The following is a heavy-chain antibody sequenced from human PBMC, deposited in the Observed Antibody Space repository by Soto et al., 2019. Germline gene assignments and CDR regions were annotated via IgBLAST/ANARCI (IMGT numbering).Heavy chain of an antibody. CDR1: GFTFSSYA. J-gene: IGHJ6*03. Sequence: EVQLLESGGGLVQPGGSLRLSCAASGFTFSSYALNWVRQPPGKGLEWVSVISGSGHNTDYADSVRGRLTISRDNYKKTLYLQMNSLRAEDTAVYYCAKDLGTDDFWTAYYAYYYMDVWGKGTTVTVSS. CDR2: ISGSGHNT. V-gene: IGHV3-23*01. D-gene: IGHD3-3*01. CDR3: AKDLGTDDFWTAYYAYYYMDV.